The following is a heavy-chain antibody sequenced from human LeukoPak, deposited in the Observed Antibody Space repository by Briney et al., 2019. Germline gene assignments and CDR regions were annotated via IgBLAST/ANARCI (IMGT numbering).Heavy chain of an antibody. J-gene: IGHJ3*01. CDR3: ARDNYYEGAFDV. Sequence: PETLSLTCTVSGGSVSSGSYYWSWIRQPPGKGLEWIGYVYYSGSTNYNPSLKSRVTISLDASKNQFSLKLSSVTAADTAVYYCARDNYYEGAFDVWGQGTMVTVSS. CDR2: VYYSGST. D-gene: IGHD3-22*01. CDR1: GGSVSSGSYY. V-gene: IGHV4-61*01.